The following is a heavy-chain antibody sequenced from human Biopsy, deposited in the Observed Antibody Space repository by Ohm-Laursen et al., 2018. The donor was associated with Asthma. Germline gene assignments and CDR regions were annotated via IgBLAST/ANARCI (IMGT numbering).Heavy chain of an antibody. CDR3: ARGVVYGGDSYAEYFQH. CDR2: VFYSGAT. Sequence: GTLSLTCTVSGGSISTYYWSWIRQPPGKGLEWIGYVFYSGATNYNPSLKSRVTTSVDTSKNQFFLRLSSVTAADTAVYYCARGVVYGGDSYAEYFQHWGRGTLVTVSS. V-gene: IGHV4-59*01. CDR1: GGSISTYY. J-gene: IGHJ1*01. D-gene: IGHD4-23*01.